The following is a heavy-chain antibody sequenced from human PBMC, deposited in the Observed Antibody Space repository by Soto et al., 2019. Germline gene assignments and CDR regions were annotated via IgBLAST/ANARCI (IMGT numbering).Heavy chain of an antibody. CDR3: ARRRKSDFWSGYYPGSYYYGMDV. V-gene: IGHV5-10-1*01. Sequence: PGESLKISCKGSGYSFTSYWISWVRQMPGKGLEWMGRIDPSDSYTNYSPSFQGHVTISADKSISTAYLQWSSLKASDTAMYYCARRRKSDFWSGYYPGSYYYGMDVWGQGTTVTVSS. D-gene: IGHD3-3*01. CDR1: GYSFTSYW. J-gene: IGHJ6*02. CDR2: IDPSDSYT.